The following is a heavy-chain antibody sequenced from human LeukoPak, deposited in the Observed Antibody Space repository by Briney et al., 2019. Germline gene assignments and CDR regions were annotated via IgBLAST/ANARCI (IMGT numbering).Heavy chain of an antibody. D-gene: IGHD6-13*01. CDR1: GFTFNNYN. Sequence: GGSLRLSCAASGFTFNNYNMNWVRQAPGKGLEWVSSISSSSSYIYYADSVKGRFTISRDNAKNSLYLQMNSLRAEDTAVYYCARDLRGSSWYEGRGNWFDPWGQGTLVTVSS. CDR3: ARDLRGSSWYEGRGNWFDP. CDR2: ISSSSSYI. V-gene: IGHV3-21*01. J-gene: IGHJ5*02.